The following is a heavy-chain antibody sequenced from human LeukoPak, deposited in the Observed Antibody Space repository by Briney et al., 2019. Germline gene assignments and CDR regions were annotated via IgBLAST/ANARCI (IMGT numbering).Heavy chain of an antibody. CDR2: INPSGGST. CDR3: ARETLSGITFGGVIDTGHFDY. CDR1: GYTFTSYY. J-gene: IGHJ4*02. V-gene: IGHV1-46*01. Sequence: GASVKVSCKASGYTFTSYYMHWVRQAPGQGLEWMGIINPSGGSTSYAQKFQGRVTMTRDTSTSTVYMELSSLRSEDTAVYYCARETLSGITFGGVIDTGHFDYWGQGTLVTVSS. D-gene: IGHD3-16*02.